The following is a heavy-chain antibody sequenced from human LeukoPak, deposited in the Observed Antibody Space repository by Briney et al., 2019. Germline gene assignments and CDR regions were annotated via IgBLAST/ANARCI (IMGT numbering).Heavy chain of an antibody. CDR1: GFSFSTYA. CDR3: ARADSSGYYPTVFDY. J-gene: IGHJ4*02. CDR2: ISSSGSTI. Sequence: GGSLRLSCAAAGFSFSTYAMSWVRRAPGKGLEWVSYISSSGSTIYYADSVKGRFTISRDNAKNSLYLQMNSLRAEDTAVYYCARADSSGYYPTVFDYWGQGTLVTVSS. D-gene: IGHD3-22*01. V-gene: IGHV3-11*01.